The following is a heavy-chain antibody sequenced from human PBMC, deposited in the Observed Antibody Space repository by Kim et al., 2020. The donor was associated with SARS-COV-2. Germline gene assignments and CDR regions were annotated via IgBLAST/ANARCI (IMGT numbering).Heavy chain of an antibody. CDR2: IYYSGST. CDR1: GGSISSSSYY. J-gene: IGHJ4*02. D-gene: IGHD6-6*01. Sequence: SETLSLTCTVSGGSISSSSYYWGWIRQPPGKGLEWIGSIYYSGSTYYNPSLKSRVTISVDTSKNQFSLKLSSVTAADTAVYYCARHLRAARSAFDYWGQGTLVTVSS. CDR3: ARHLRAARSAFDY. V-gene: IGHV4-39*01.